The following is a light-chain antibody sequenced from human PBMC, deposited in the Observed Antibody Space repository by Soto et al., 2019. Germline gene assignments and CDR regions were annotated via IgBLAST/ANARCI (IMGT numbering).Light chain of an antibody. V-gene: IGKV2D-29*01. CDR2: EVS. CDR1: QSLLHSDGKPY. Sequence: PIFLSVTAGQAECISFESSQSLLHSDGKPYLHWNLQKPGQPPQLLIYEVSNRFSGVPDRFSGSGSGTDFTLKISRVEAEDVGVHYCLQSIQPPLTFGQGTRLPIK. CDR3: LQSIQPPLT. J-gene: IGKJ5*01.